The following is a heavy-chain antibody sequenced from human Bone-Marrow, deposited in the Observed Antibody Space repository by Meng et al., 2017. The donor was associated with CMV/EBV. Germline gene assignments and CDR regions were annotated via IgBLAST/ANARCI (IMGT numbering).Heavy chain of an antibody. CDR2: IYHSGST. CDR3: ARIAVAGTGMDV. D-gene: IGHD6-19*01. Sequence: GSLRLSCAVSGGSISSSNWWSWVRQPPGKGLEWIGEIYHSGSTNYNPSLKSRVTISVDKSKNQFSLKLSSVTAADTAVYYCARIAVAGTGMDVWGQGTTVTVSS. V-gene: IGHV4-4*02. J-gene: IGHJ6*02. CDR1: GGSISSSNW.